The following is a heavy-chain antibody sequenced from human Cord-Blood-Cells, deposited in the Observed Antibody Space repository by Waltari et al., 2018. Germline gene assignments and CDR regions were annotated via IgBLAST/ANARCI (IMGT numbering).Heavy chain of an antibody. D-gene: IGHD1-7*01. CDR1: GSPFTRYD. CDR2: INPNSGGT. Sequence: QLVQSWVEVKKPGASVTVSCKACGSPFTRYDMHWVRQAPGQGLEWLGWINPNSGGTNYAQKFQGRVTMTRDTSISTAYMELSRLRSDDTAVYYCAANWNYDYWGQGTLVTVSS. CDR3: AANWNYDY. V-gene: IGHV1-2*02. J-gene: IGHJ4*02.